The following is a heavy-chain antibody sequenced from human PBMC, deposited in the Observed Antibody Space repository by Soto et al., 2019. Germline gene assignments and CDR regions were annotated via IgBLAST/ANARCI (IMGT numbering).Heavy chain of an antibody. CDR1: GGSFSGYY. CDR3: ASTSRYYDSSGYPFDY. J-gene: IGHJ4*02. CDR2: INHSGST. D-gene: IGHD3-22*01. Sequence: LSLTCAVYGGSFSGYYWSWIRQPPGKGLEWIGEINHSGSTNYNPSLKSRVTISVDTSKNQFSLKLSSVTAADTAVYYCASTSRYYDSSGYPFDYWGQGTQVTVSS. V-gene: IGHV4-34*01.